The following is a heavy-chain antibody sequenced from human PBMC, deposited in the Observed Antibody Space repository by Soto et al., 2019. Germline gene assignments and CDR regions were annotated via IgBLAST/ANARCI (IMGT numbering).Heavy chain of an antibody. J-gene: IGHJ6*02. CDR1: GGTLSPNY. CDR2: IYYGGTT. CDR3: ARHPSRRYYDSSGYYYPLVYGMDV. D-gene: IGHD3-22*01. Sequence: PSETLSLTCIVSGGTLSPNYWAWIRQPPGKGLEWVGYIYYGGTTNYNPSLKSRVTISLDTSKNQFSLKLSSVTAADTAVYYCARHPSRRYYDSSGYYYPLVYGMDVWGQGTTVTVSS. V-gene: IGHV4-59*08.